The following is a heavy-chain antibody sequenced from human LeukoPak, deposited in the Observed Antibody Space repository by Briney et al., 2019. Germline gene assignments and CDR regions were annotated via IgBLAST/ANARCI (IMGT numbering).Heavy chain of an antibody. CDR2: ISSSSSTI. Sequence: PGGSLRLSCAASGFTFSSYSMNWVRQAPGKGLEWVSYISSSSSTIYYADSVKGRFTISRDNAKNSLYLQMSSLRAEDTAVYYCVRGVHIMIVPAVVWFDPWGQGTLVTVSS. CDR1: GFTFSSYS. J-gene: IGHJ5*02. CDR3: VRGVHIMIVPAVVWFDP. V-gene: IGHV3-48*04. D-gene: IGHD3-16*01.